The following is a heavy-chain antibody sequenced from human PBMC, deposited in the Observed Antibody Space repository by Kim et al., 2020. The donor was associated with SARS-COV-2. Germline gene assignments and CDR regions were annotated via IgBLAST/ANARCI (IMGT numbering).Heavy chain of an antibody. CDR3: ARPQKVSWGAFDI. CDR1: GFTFSSYA. V-gene: IGHV3-23*01. D-gene: IGHD1-26*01. J-gene: IGHJ3*02. Sequence: GGSLRLSCAASGFTFSSYAMSWVRQAPGKGLEWVSAISGSGGSTYYADSVKGRFTISRDNSKNTLYLQMNSLRAEDTAVYYCARPQKVSWGAFDIWGQGTMVTVSS. CDR2: ISGSGGST.